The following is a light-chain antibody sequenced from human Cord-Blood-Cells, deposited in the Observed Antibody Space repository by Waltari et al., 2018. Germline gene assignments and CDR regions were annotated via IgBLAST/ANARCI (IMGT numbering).Light chain of an antibody. Sequence: QSVLPQPPSVSAAPGQKVTLSCSGSTSTLGTNYVPRYQQPPGTAPKLLIYDNNKRPSGIPDRFSGSKSGTSATLGITGLQTGDEADYYCGTWDSSLSAVVFGGGTKLTVL. CDR3: GTWDSSLSAVV. V-gene: IGLV1-51*01. CDR1: TSTLGTNY. CDR2: DNN. J-gene: IGLJ2*01.